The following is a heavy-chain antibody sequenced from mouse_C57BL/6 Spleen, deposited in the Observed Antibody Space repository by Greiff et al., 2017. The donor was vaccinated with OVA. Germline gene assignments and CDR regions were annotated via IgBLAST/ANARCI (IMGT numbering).Heavy chain of an antibody. V-gene: IGHV5-6*01. CDR2: ISSGGSYT. CDR1: GFTFSSYG. Sequence: VHLVESGGDLVKPGGSLKLSCAASGFTFSSYGMSWVRQTPDKRLEWVATISSGGSYTYYPDSVKGRFTISRDNAKNTLYLQMSSLKSEDTAMYYCARQGGSVEGGYYAMDYWGQGTSVTVSS. J-gene: IGHJ4*01. CDR3: ARQGGSVEGGYYAMDY. D-gene: IGHD1-1*01.